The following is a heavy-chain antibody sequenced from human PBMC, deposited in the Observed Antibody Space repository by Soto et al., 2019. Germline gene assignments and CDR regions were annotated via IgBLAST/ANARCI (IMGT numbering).Heavy chain of an antibody. CDR3: ARDSPPFDY. J-gene: IGHJ4*02. Sequence: EVQLVESGGGLVQPGGSLRLSCAASGFTFSSYSMNWVRQAPGKGLEWVSYISSSSSTIYYADSVKGRFTISRDNAKNSLYLQMNSLRAEDTAVYYCARDSPPFDYWGQGTLVTVSS. CDR1: GFTFSSYS. CDR2: ISSSSSTI. V-gene: IGHV3-48*01.